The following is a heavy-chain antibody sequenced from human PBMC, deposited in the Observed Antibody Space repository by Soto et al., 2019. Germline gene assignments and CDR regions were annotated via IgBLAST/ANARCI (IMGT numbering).Heavy chain of an antibody. D-gene: IGHD5-18*01. CDR2: ISYDGSNK. J-gene: IGHJ6*01. V-gene: IGHV3-30-3*01. CDR1: GFTFSSYA. Sequence: QVQLVESGGGVVQPGRSLRLSCAASGFTFSSYAMHWVRQAPGKGLEWVAVISYDGSNKYYADSVKGRFTISRDNSKNTLYLQMNSLRAEDTAVYYCARGGYSYGYIYYYYGMDVW. CDR3: ARGGYSYGYIYYYYGMDV.